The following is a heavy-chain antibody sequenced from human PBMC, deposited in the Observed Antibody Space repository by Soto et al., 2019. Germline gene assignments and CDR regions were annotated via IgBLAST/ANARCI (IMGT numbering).Heavy chain of an antibody. J-gene: IGHJ3*02. CDR3: ARGSPYSSSSGDAFDI. V-gene: IGHV3-33*01. CDR2: IWYDGSNK. Sequence: GGSLRLSCAASGFTFSSYGMRWVRQATGKGLEWVAVIWYDGSNKYYADSVKGRFTISRDNSKNTLYLQMNSLRAEDTAVYYCARGSPYSSSSGDAFDIWGQGTMVTVSS. CDR1: GFTFSSYG. D-gene: IGHD6-6*01.